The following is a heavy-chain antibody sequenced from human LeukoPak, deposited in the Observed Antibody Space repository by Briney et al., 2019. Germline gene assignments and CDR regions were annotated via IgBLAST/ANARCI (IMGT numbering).Heavy chain of an antibody. CDR3: ARDLARETGY. CDR1: GGSISSYY. J-gene: IGHJ4*02. CDR2: INHSGST. Sequence: PSETLSLTCTVSGGSISSYYWSWIRQPPGKGLEWIGEINHSGSTNYNPSLKSRVTISVDTSKNQFSLKLSSVTAADTAVYYCARDLARETGYWGQGTLVTVSS. V-gene: IGHV4-34*01.